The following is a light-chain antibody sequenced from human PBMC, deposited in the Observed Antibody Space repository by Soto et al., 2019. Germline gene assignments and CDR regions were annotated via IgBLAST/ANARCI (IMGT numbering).Light chain of an antibody. CDR3: RQATHFPPLT. V-gene: IGKV2-24*01. J-gene: IGKJ4*01. CDR2: KIS. Sequence: DIVLTQTPLSSPVTLGQPASMSCRSSQSLVHSDGNTYLSWLQQRPGQPPRLLIYKISNRVSGVPDRFRGSGAGTDFPLEITRVEAEDVGVYYCRQATHFPPLTFGGGTKGEIK. CDR1: QSLVHSDGNTY.